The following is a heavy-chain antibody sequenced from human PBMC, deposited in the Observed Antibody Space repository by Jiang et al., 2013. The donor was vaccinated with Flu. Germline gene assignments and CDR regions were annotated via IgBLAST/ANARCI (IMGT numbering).Heavy chain of an antibody. CDR1: GYTFTSYA. CDR2: INAGNGNT. D-gene: IGHD4-17*01. J-gene: IGHJ4*02. V-gene: IGHV1-3*01. CDR3: ARVTKATVTTAT. Sequence: GAEVKKPGASVKVSCKASGYTFTSYAMHWVRQAPGQRLEWMGWINAGNGNTKYSQKFQGRVTITRDTSASTAYMELSSLRSEDTAVYYCARVTKATVTTATWGQGTLVTVSS.